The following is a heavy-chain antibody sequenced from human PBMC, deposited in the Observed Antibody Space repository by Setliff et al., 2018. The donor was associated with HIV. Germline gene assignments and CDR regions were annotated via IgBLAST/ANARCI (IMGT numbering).Heavy chain of an antibody. D-gene: IGHD6-19*01. CDR2: VSNKGDT. J-gene: IGHJ4*02. CDR1: GYMFSSYG. Sequence: AASVKVSCKTSGYMFSSYGISWVRQAPGQGLEWMGWVSNKGDTNYVQKLQDRLTITTDTSTSTAYLELRVLRSEDTAVYYCARDPRYSSVWFRNGGVDYWGQGTLVTVSS. CDR3: ARDPRYSSVWFRNGGVDY. V-gene: IGHV1-18*01.